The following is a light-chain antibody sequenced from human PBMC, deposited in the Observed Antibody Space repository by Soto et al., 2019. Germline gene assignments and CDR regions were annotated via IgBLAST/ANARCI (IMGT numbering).Light chain of an antibody. CDR1: SSDVGSYNL. CDR2: EGS. CDR3: CSYAGSRVV. Sequence: QSALTQPASVSGSPGQSITISCTGTSSDVGSYNLVSWYQQHPGKAPKRMIYEGSKRPSGVSNRFSGSKSGNTASLTISGLQAEDEADYYCCSYAGSRVVFGGGTQLTVL. V-gene: IGLV2-23*01. J-gene: IGLJ2*01.